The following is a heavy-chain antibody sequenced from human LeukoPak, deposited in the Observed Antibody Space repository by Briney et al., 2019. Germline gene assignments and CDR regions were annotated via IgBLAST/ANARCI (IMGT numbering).Heavy chain of an antibody. CDR3: ARRRGYGPSDY. CDR2: INHSGST. D-gene: IGHD5-18*01. J-gene: IGHJ4*02. Sequence: PSETLSLTXAVYGGSFSGYYWSWIRQPPGKGLEWIGEINHSGSTNYNPSLKSRVTISVDTSKNQFSLKLSSVTAADTAVYYCARRRGYGPSDYWGQGTLVTVSS. V-gene: IGHV4-34*01. CDR1: GGSFSGYY.